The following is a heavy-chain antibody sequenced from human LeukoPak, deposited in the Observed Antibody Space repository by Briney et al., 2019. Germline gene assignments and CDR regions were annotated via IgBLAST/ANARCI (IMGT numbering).Heavy chain of an antibody. Sequence: ASVKVSCKASGYTFTSYGISWVRQAPGQGLEWMGWISAYNGNTNYAQKLQGRVTMTTDTSTSTAYMELRSLRSDDTAVYYCARDRERYGGHFEAYEYWGQGTLVTVSS. CDR3: ARDRERYGGHFEAYEY. V-gene: IGHV1-18*01. CDR2: ISAYNGNT. J-gene: IGHJ4*02. D-gene: IGHD4-23*01. CDR1: GYTFTSYG.